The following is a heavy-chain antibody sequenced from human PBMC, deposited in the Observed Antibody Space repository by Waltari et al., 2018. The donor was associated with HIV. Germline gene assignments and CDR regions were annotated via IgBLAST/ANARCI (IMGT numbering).Heavy chain of an antibody. J-gene: IGHJ6*02. Sequence: EVQLVESGGGLVQPGGSLRLSCAASGFTFSSYDMNWVRQATGKGRECVSAIGTAGDTYYPGSVKGRFTISRENAKNSLYLQMNSLRAGDTAVYYCARSEYYGMDVWGQGTTVTVSS. CDR2: IGTAGDT. V-gene: IGHV3-13*01. CDR1: GFTFSSYD. CDR3: ARSEYYGMDV.